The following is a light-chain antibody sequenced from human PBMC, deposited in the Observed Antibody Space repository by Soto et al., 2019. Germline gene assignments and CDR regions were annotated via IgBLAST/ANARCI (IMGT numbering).Light chain of an antibody. V-gene: IGLV1-40*01. J-gene: IGLJ1*01. CDR2: ANI. CDR3: QSYDSTLSARYV. Sequence: QSVLTQPPSVSGAPGQRVTISCTGSSSNIGAGYDVHWYQQRPGAAPKLLISANINRPSGVPDRFSGSKSGTSASLGITGLQADDEGDYYCQSYDSTLSARYVFGTGTKLTVL. CDR1: SSNIGAGYD.